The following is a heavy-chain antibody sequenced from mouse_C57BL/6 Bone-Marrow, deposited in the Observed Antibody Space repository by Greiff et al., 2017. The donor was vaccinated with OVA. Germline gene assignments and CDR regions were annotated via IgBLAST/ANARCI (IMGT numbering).Heavy chain of an antibody. CDR3: ARGRLRFDYAMDY. D-gene: IGHD2-4*01. J-gene: IGHJ4*01. CDR2: ISYSGST. V-gene: IGHV3-8*01. Sequence: EVQLQQSGPGLAKPSQTLSLPCSVTGYSITSDYWNWIRKFPGNKLEYIGYISYSGSTYYNPSLKSRISITRDTTKNQYYRQLNSVTTEDTATYYCARGRLRFDYAMDYWGQGTSVTVSS. CDR1: GYSITSDY.